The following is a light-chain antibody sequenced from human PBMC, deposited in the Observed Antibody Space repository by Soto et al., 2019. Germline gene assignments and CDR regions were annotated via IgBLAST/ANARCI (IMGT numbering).Light chain of an antibody. CDR2: EVS. CDR1: SSDVGTYTH. V-gene: IGLV2-14*01. J-gene: IGLJ3*02. Sequence: QSALTQPASLSGSPGQSITISCTGTSSDVGTYTHVSWYQHHPGKTPKVIIYEVSNRPSGVSDRFSGSKSGNTASLTISGLQAEDEADYYCMSYTTSGTLWVLGGGTKLTVL. CDR3: MSYTTSGTLWV.